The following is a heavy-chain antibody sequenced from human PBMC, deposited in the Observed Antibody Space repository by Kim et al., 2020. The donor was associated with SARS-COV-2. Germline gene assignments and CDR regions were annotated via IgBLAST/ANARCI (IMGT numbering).Heavy chain of an antibody. CDR1: GFTFSSYA. CDR2: ISGSGGST. CDR3: AKDSTTYCSGGSCPHWYFDL. J-gene: IGHJ2*01. V-gene: IGHV3-23*01. D-gene: IGHD2-15*01. Sequence: GGSLRLSCAASGFTFSSYAMSWVRQAPGKGLEWVSAISGSGGSTYYADSVKGRFTISRDNSKNTLYLQMNSLRAEDTAVYFCAKDSTTYCSGGSCPHWYFDLWGRGTLVTVSS.